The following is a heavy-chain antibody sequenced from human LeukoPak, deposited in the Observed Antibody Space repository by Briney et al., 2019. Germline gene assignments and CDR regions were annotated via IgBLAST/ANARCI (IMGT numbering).Heavy chain of an antibody. J-gene: IGHJ4*02. CDR2: ISYDGSNK. Sequence: AGSLRLSWAASGLTFSSYSMSWVRQAPGKGLEWVAVISYDGSNKYYADSVKGRFTISRDNSKSTLYLQMSSLRAEDSAVYYCAKDRGSRYYFDYWGQGTLVTVSS. CDR1: GLTFSSYS. CDR3: AKDRGSRYYFDY. V-gene: IGHV3-30*18.